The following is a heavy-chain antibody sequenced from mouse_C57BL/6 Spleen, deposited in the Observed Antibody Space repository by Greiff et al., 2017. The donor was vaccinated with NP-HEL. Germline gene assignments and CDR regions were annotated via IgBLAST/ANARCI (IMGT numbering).Heavy chain of an antibody. CDR1: GYAFSSSW. V-gene: IGHV1-82*01. Sequence: VQRVESGPELVKPGASVKISCKASGYAFSSSWMNWVKQRPGKGLEWIGRIYPGDGDTNYNGKFKGKATLTADKSSSTAYMQLSSLTSEDSAVYFCATYSNYGYYAMDYWGQGTSVTVSS. D-gene: IGHD2-5*01. CDR2: IYPGDGDT. J-gene: IGHJ4*01. CDR3: ATYSNYGYYAMDY.